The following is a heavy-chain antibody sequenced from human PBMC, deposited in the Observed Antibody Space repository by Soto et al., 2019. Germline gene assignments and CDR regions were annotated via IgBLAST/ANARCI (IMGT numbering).Heavy chain of an antibody. V-gene: IGHV3-21*01. D-gene: IGHD5-18*01. CDR3: ARANVDTSVVNEYYFDY. Sequence: GGSLRLSCAVFGFTFSNYKMSWVRQAPGKGLEWVSPVSSTSGYIYYGDSVKGRFTISRDNAKNSLYLQMNSLRAEDTAVYYCARANVDTSVVNEYYFDYWGQGTLVTVSS. CDR1: GFTFSNYK. J-gene: IGHJ4*02. CDR2: VSSTSGYI.